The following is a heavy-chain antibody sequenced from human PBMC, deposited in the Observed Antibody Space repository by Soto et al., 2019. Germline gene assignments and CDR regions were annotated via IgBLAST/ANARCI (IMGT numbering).Heavy chain of an antibody. V-gene: IGHV4-39*01. Sequence: QLQLQESGPGLVKPSETLSLTCTVSGGSISSSSYYWGWIRQPPGKGLEWIGSIYYSGSTYYNPSLKSRVTISVDTSKNQFSLKLSSVTAADTAVYYCARHGVAVAGTGDRFDYWGQGTLVTVSS. CDR2: IYYSGST. D-gene: IGHD6-19*01. CDR3: ARHGVAVAGTGDRFDY. CDR1: GGSISSSSYY. J-gene: IGHJ4*02.